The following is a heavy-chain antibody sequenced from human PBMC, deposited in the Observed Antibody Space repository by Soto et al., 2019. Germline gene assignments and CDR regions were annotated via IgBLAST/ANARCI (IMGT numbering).Heavy chain of an antibody. J-gene: IGHJ4*02. D-gene: IGHD3-10*01. CDR1: GYTFIDHY. Sequence: ASVKVSCKASGYTFIDHYVHWMRQAPGQGLEWMGWINPANGDTKFEQEFQGRLKMTRDKSISTLYMELRRLRSDDTAVYYCARDLSPYYGPGSIHCFFVYWGKGTLVTVSS. V-gene: IGHV1-2*02. CDR2: INPANGDT. CDR3: ARDLSPYYGPGSIHCFFVY.